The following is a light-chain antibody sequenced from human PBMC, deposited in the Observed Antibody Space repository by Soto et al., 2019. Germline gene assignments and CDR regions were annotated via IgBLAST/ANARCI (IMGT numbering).Light chain of an antibody. CDR2: GAS. CDR3: QQYHNWPPIT. V-gene: IGKV3D-15*01. CDR1: QFVSSN. Sequence: VLTQSTGTLSLSPGERATLSCRASQFVSSNLAWYQQKPGQAPRLLIYGASTRATGIPARFSGSGSGTEFTLTISNLQSEDFAVYFCQQYHNWPPITFGQGTRLEVK. J-gene: IGKJ5*01.